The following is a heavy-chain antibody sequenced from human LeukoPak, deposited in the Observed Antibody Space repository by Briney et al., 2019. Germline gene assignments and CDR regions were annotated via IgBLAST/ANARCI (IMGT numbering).Heavy chain of an antibody. Sequence: GGSLRLSCAASGFTFSNYWMSWVRQAPGKGLEWVANIKQDGSETYYVDSVKGRFTTSRDNARNSLHLRMNSLRAEDTAVYYCARDSYYSSDYWGQGTLVTVSS. CDR2: IKQDGSET. D-gene: IGHD2/OR15-2a*01. CDR1: GFTFSNYW. V-gene: IGHV3-7*05. CDR3: ARDSYYSSDY. J-gene: IGHJ4*02.